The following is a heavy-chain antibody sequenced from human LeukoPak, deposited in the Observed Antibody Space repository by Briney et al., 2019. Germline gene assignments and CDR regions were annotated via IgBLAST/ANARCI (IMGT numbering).Heavy chain of an antibody. D-gene: IGHD6-13*01. CDR3: ATWGSSSSPLPSLDV. CDR2: INAGNGNT. Sequence: GASVKVSCKASGYIFTTYAMHWVRQAPGQRLEWKGWINAGNGNTKYSQKFQARVTITRDTSASTVYMELSSLRSEDTAVYYCATWGSSSSPLPSLDVWGQGTTVTVSS. CDR1: GYIFTTYA. J-gene: IGHJ6*02. V-gene: IGHV1-3*01.